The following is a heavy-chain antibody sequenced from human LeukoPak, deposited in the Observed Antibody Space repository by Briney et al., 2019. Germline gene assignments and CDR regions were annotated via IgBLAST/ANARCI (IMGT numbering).Heavy chain of an antibody. CDR1: GFIFSNFE. CDR3: ARAEGYGGELDS. J-gene: IGHJ4*02. Sequence: GGSLRLSCVASGFIFSNFEMNWVRQAPGQGLEWVSYISSSGTTIFYADSVKGRFTISRDNAKNSLYLQLNSLRAEDTAVYYCARAEGYGGELDSWGQGTLVTVSS. D-gene: IGHD4-23*01. CDR2: ISSSGTTI. V-gene: IGHV3-48*03.